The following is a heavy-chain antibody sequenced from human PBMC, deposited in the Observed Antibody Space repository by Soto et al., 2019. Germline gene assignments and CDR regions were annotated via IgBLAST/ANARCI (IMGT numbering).Heavy chain of an antibody. CDR1: GGTFSSYA. J-gene: IGHJ6*02. Sequence: QVQLVQSGAEVKKPGSSVKVSCNASGGTFSSYAISWVRQAPGQGLEWMGGIIPITGTANYAHKFQGRVTIGAVESPRTAYMERGSLRSEDTAVYYCARSQGSSTRLVIYYYYYYGWGVWGQGNTVTVSS. V-gene: IGHV1-69*01. D-gene: IGHD2-2*01. CDR2: IIPITGTA. CDR3: ARSQGSSTRLVIYYYYYYGWGV.